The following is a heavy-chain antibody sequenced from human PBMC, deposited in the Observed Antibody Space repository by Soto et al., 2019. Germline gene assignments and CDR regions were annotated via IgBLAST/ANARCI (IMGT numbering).Heavy chain of an antibody. CDR3: ARDCSGTSCNPGPYYYYGMDV. D-gene: IGHD2-2*01. CDR2: IYTSGST. CDR1: GGSISSYY. V-gene: IGHV4-4*07. Sequence: SETLSLTCTVSGGSISSYYWSWIRQPAGKGLEWIGRIYTSGSTNYNPSLKSRVTMSVDTSKNQFSLKLSSVTAADTAVYYCARDCSGTSCNPGPYYYYGMDVWGQGTTVTVSS. J-gene: IGHJ6*02.